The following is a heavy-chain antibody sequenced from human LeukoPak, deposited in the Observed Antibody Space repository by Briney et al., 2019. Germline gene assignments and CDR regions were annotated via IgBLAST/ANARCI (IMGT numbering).Heavy chain of an antibody. CDR3: ARAQYGSGSYYFDY. J-gene: IGHJ4*02. D-gene: IGHD3-10*01. V-gene: IGHV1-2*02. CDR2: INPNSGGT. Sequence: ASVKVSCKASGYTFTGYYMHWVRQAPGQGLEWMGWINPNSGGTNYAQKFQGRVTMTRDTSISTAYMELSRLRSDDTAVYYCARAQYGSGSYYFDYWGQGTLVTVSS. CDR1: GYTFTGYY.